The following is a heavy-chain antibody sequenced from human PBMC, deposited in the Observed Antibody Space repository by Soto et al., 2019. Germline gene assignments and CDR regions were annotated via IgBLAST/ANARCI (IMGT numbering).Heavy chain of an antibody. D-gene: IGHD3-3*01. CDR1: GGSISSGGYY. J-gene: IGHJ6*02. Sequence: PSETLSLTCTVSGGSISSGGYYWSWIRQHPWKGLEWIGYIYYSGSTYYNPSLKSRVTISVDTSKNQFSLKLSSVTAADTAVYYCARFVTIFGVVSGEDYYYGMDVWGQGXTVTVYS. CDR2: IYYSGST. CDR3: ARFVTIFGVVSGEDYYYGMDV. V-gene: IGHV4-31*03.